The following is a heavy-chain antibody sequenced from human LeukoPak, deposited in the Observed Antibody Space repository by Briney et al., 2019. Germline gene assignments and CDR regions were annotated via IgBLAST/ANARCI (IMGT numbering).Heavy chain of an antibody. CDR2: IYHGGST. CDR3: ARYRYGGPADY. V-gene: IGHV4-38-2*01. J-gene: IGHJ4*02. CDR1: GSAIRSGFY. Sequence: SETLSLTCAVSGSAIRSGFYWGWLRQPPGKELEWIGSIYHGGSTYYTPSLKSRVTISVHTSKNHFSLSLNSVTVADTAVYYCARYRYGGPADYWGPGIQITVSS. D-gene: IGHD3-16*02.